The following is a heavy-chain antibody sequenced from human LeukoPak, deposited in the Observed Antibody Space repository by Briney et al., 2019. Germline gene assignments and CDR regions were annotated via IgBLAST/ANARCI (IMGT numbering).Heavy chain of an antibody. J-gene: IGHJ4*02. CDR2: IKSKTDGGTT. CDR3: TTDPAPQYCSSTSCWNLDY. V-gene: IGHV3-15*01. D-gene: IGHD2-2*01. Sequence: GGSLRLSCAASGFTFSNAWMSWVRQAPGKGLEWGGRIKSKTDGGTTDYAAPVKGRFTISRDDSKNTLYLQMNSLKTEDTAVYYCTTDPAPQYCSSTSCWNLDYWGQGTLVPVSS. CDR1: GFTFSNAW.